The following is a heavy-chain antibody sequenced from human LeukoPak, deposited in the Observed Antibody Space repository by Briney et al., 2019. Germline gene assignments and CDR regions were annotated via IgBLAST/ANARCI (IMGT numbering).Heavy chain of an antibody. CDR2: ISSSGSTI. CDR1: GFTFSDYY. D-gene: IGHD5-12*01. CDR3: ARVRGGYDYYYYYMDV. V-gene: IGHV3-11*01. Sequence: PGGSPRLSCAASGFTFSDYYMSWIRQAPGKGLEWVSYISSSGSTIYYADSVKGRFTISRDNAKNSLYLQMNSLRAEDTAVYYCARVRGGYDYYYYYMDVWGKGTTVTISS. J-gene: IGHJ6*03.